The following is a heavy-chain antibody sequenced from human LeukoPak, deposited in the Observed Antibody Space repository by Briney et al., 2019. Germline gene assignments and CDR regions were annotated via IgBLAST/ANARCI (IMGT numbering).Heavy chain of an antibody. V-gene: IGHV3-9*01. CDR2: ISWNSGSI. CDR3: AETHDSSGYYYVG. J-gene: IGHJ4*02. Sequence: PGGSLRLSCAASGFTFDDYAMHWVRQAPGKGLEWVSGISWNSGSIGYADSVKGRFTISRDNAKNSLYLQMNSLRAEDTAVYYCAETHDSSGYYYVGWGQGTLVTVSS. D-gene: IGHD3-22*01. CDR1: GFTFDDYA.